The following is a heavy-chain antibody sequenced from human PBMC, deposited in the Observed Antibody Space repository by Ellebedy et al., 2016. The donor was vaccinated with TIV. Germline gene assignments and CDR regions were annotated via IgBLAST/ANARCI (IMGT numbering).Heavy chain of an antibody. CDR2: ISSSSDYI. V-gene: IGHV3-21*04. CDR1: GFTFSTYS. Sequence: GESLKISXAASGFTFSTYSMNWVRQAPGKGLEWVSSISSSSDYIYYADSMKGRFTISRDNAKNSLYLQMNSLRAEDTAVYYCAKGHHGYDYIWGSYRPDVYYFDYWGQGTLVTVSS. CDR3: AKGHHGYDYIWGSYRPDVYYFDY. J-gene: IGHJ4*02. D-gene: IGHD3-16*02.